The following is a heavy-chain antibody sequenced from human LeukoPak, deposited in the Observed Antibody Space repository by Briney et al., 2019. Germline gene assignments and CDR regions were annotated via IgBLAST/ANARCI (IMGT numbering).Heavy chain of an antibody. CDR1: EFSVGSNY. J-gene: IGHJ4*02. CDR3: ARGASGYHNT. V-gene: IGHV3-66*01. Sequence: GGSLRLSCAASEFSVGSNYMTWVRQAPGKGLEWVSLIYSGGSTYYADSVKGRFTISRDNSKNTLYLQMNSQRAEDTAVYYCARGASGYHNTGGQGTLVTVSS. CDR2: IYSGGST. D-gene: IGHD5-12*01.